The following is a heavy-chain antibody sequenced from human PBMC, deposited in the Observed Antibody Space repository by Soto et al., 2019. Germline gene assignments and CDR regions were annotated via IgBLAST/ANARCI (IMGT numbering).Heavy chain of an antibody. CDR2: ISSSSSYI. D-gene: IGHD2-2*01. Sequence: GGSLRLSCAASGFTFSSYAMSWVRQAPGKGLEWVSSISSSSSYIYYADSVKGRFTISRDNAKNSLYLQMNSLRAEDTAVYYCARGRKPFVVVPAAISVWGKGTTVTVSS. CDR1: GFTFSSYA. CDR3: ARGRKPFVVVPAAISV. V-gene: IGHV3-21*01. J-gene: IGHJ6*04.